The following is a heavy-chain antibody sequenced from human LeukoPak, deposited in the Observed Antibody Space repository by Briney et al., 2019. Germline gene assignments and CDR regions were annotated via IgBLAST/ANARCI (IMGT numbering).Heavy chain of an antibody. CDR3: AHGRIAAAGRDAFDI. CDR1: GFSLSTSGVG. CDR2: IYWDDDK. Sequence: SGPTLVEPTQTLTLTCTFSGFSLSTSGVGVGWIRQPPGKALEWLALIYWDDDKRYSPSLKSRLTITKDTSNNQVVLTMTNMDPVDTATYYCAHGRIAAAGRDAFDIWGQGTMVTVSS. D-gene: IGHD6-13*01. V-gene: IGHV2-5*02. J-gene: IGHJ3*02.